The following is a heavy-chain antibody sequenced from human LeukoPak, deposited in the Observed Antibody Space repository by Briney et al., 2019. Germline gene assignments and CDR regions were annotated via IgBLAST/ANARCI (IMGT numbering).Heavy chain of an antibody. J-gene: IGHJ5*02. V-gene: IGHV3-20*04. D-gene: IGHD6-13*01. CDR2: INWNGGST. CDR1: GFTFDDYG. CDR3: ARAPSYRSSWSYDWFDP. Sequence: PGGSLRLSCAASGFTFDDYGMGWVRQAPGKGLEWVSGINWNGGSTGYADSVKGRFTISRDNAKNSLYLQMKSLRAEDTALYYCARAPSYRSSWSYDWFDPWGQGTLVTVSS.